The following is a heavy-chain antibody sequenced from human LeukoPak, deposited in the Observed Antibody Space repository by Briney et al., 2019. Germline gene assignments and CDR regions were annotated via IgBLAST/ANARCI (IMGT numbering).Heavy chain of an antibody. J-gene: IGHJ4*02. Sequence: PSETLSLTCTVSGYSISSGYYWGWIRHPLGKGLEWIGSIYHSGSTYYNPSLKSRVTISVDTSKNQFSLKLSSVTAADTAVYYCARESGGYDRGVDYWGQGTLVTVSS. D-gene: IGHD5-12*01. CDR2: IYHSGST. CDR1: GYSISSGYY. V-gene: IGHV4-38-2*02. CDR3: ARESGGYDRGVDY.